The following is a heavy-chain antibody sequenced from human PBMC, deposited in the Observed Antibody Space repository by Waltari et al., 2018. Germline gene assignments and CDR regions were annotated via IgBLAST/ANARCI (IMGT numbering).Heavy chain of an antibody. CDR3: ARDGGEYKYGSARY. D-gene: IGHD3-10*01. Sequence: VQLVESGGGVVQPGGSLILSLLASGFPFITYAMNWVRQAPGKGLEWVAVISYDGNIKYYADSVKGRFTISRDDSKNTLYLQMNSLRAEDTAVYYCARDGGEYKYGSARYWGQGTLVTVSS. CDR1: GFPFITYA. CDR2: ISYDGNIK. J-gene: IGHJ4*02. V-gene: IGHV3-30*01.